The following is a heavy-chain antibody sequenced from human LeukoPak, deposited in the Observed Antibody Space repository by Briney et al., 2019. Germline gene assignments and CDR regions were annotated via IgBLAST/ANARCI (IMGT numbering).Heavy chain of an antibody. V-gene: IGHV3-74*01. J-gene: IGHJ4*02. CDR3: ARGTYSYGYGY. CDR1: GFTFSSYW. CDR2: INSDGSST. Sequence: PGGSLGLSCAAPGFTFSSYWMHWVRHAPGKGLVWVSRINSDGSSTSYADSVKGRFTISRDNAKNTLYLQMNSLRAEDTAVYYCARGTYSYGYGYWGQGTLVTVSS. D-gene: IGHD5-18*01.